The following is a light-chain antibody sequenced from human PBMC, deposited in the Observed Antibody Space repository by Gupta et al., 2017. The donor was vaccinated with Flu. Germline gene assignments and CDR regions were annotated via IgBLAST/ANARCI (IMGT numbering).Light chain of an antibody. Sequence: DFQMTQSPSSLSASVGDRVTITCRASQSIGDWLAWYQQKPGKAPQVLIYKASNLKTGVSARFGGSGSWTEFTLTISGLLPDDSATYYCQNYPYHFGGGTKVEIK. V-gene: IGKV1-5*03. CDR1: QSIGDW. CDR3: QNYPYH. J-gene: IGKJ4*01. CDR2: KAS.